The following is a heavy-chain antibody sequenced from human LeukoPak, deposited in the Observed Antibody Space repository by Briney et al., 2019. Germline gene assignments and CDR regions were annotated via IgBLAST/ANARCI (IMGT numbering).Heavy chain of an antibody. D-gene: IGHD6-19*01. Sequence: GGSLRLSCAASGFTSSSYAMSWVRQAPGKGLEWVSTIRDTGGITYYADSVKGRFTISRDNSKNTLYLQMHSLRAEDTAVYYCAKSTSSGWTYYFDYWGQGTLVTVSS. V-gene: IGHV3-23*01. CDR3: AKSTSSGWTYYFDY. CDR2: IRDTGGIT. CDR1: GFTSSSYA. J-gene: IGHJ4*02.